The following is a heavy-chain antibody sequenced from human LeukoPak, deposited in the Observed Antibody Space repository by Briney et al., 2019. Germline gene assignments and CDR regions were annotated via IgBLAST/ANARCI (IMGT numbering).Heavy chain of an antibody. J-gene: IGHJ4*02. Sequence: PSETPSLTCAVSGGSISSSNWWSWVRQPPGKGLEWIGEIYHSGSTNYNPSLESRVTISVDKSKNQFSLKLSSVTAADTAVYYCASGGSWSPFDYWGQGTLVTVSS. CDR2: IYHSGST. D-gene: IGHD6-13*01. CDR1: GGSISSSNW. CDR3: ASGGSWSPFDY. V-gene: IGHV4-4*02.